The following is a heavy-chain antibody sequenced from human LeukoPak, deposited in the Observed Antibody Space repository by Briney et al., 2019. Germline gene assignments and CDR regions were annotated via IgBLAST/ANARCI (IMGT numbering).Heavy chain of an antibody. V-gene: IGHV1-46*01. Sequence: ASVKVSCKTSGYTFTNYYIHWVRQAPGQGLEWMGIINPAGGSTGYAQKFQGRVTMTRDRSTSTVYMELSSLRSEDTAVYYCARYNGDLTGGFDYWGQGTLVTVSS. CDR2: INPAGGST. J-gene: IGHJ4*02. CDR3: ARYNGDLTGGFDY. D-gene: IGHD4-17*01. CDR1: GYTFTNYY.